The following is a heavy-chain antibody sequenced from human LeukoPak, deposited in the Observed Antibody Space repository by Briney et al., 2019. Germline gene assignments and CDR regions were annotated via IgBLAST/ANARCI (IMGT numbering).Heavy chain of an antibody. CDR2: IIPIFGIA. CDR1: GGTFISYA. CDR3: ARSKDYDILTVGFDY. D-gene: IGHD3-9*01. V-gene: IGHV1-69*04. Sequence: SVKISCTASGGTFISYAISWVRQAPRQGLEWRGKIIPIFGIANYAQKFQGRVTITADKSTSTAYMELSSLRSEDTAVYYCARSKDYDILTVGFDYWGQGTLVTVCS. J-gene: IGHJ4*02.